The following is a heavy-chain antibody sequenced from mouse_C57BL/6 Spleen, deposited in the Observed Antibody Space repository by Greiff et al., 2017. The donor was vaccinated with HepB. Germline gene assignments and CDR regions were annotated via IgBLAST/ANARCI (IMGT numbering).Heavy chain of an antibody. CDR1: GYTFTSYG. D-gene: IGHD2-4*01. CDR3: ARNSGDYEDYAMDY. J-gene: IGHJ4*01. Sequence: QVQLQQSGAELARPGASVKLSCKASGYTFTSYGISWVKQRTGQGLEWIGEIYPRSGNTYYNEKFKGKATLTADKSSSTAYMELRSLTSEDSAVYFCARNSGDYEDYAMDYWGQGTSVTVSS. CDR2: IYPRSGNT. V-gene: IGHV1-81*01.